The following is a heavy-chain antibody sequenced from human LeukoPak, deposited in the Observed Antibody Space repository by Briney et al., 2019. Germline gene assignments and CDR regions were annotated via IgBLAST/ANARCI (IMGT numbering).Heavy chain of an antibody. D-gene: IGHD1-1*01. CDR2: IKSKTDGGTT. J-gene: IGHJ4*02. V-gene: IGHV3-15*01. Sequence: GGALRLSCAAPGFTFSNAWMSWGRQAPGKGLGWVGRIKSKTDGGTTDYASPVKGRFTISRDDSKNTLYLQMNSLKTEDTAVYYCTTGLSWNQPDYWGQGTLVTVSS. CDR3: TTGLSWNQPDY. CDR1: GFTFSNAW.